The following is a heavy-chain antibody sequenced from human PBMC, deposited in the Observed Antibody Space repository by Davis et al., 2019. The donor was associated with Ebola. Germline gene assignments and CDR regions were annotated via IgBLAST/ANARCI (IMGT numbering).Heavy chain of an antibody. CDR3: AKDPIAGRPDN. CDR2: MSYDESKE. J-gene: IGHJ4*02. CDR1: GFPFSSYT. Sequence: GGSLRLSCATSGFPFSSYTIHWVRQAPGKGLEWVAVMSYDESKEYFVDSVKGRFTISRDNSKRTLYLQLDSLRVDDTAVYYCAKDPIAGRPDNWGPGVPVAVSS. V-gene: IGHV3-30-3*01.